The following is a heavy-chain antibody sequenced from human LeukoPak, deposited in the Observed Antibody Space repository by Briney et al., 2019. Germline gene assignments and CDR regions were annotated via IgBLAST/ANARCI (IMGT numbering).Heavy chain of an antibody. CDR2: ISAYNGNT. D-gene: IGHD4-11*01. CDR3: ARDIGSYSNYALPEPMPGY. Sequence: ASVKVSCKASGYTFTSYGISWVRQAPGQGLEWMGWISAYNGNTNYAQKLQGRVTMTTDTSTSTAYMELRSLRSDDTAVYYCARDIGSYSNYALPEPMPGYWGQGTLVTVSS. J-gene: IGHJ4*02. CDR1: GYTFTSYG. V-gene: IGHV1-18*01.